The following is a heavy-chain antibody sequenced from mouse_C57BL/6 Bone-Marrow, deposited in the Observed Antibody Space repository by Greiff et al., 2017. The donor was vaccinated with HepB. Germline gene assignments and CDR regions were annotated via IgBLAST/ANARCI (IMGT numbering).Heavy chain of an antibody. CDR1: GYAYSSSW. CDR2: IYPGDGDT. D-gene: IGHD1-1*01. V-gene: IGHV1-82*01. J-gene: IGHJ1*03. Sequence: QVQLQQSGPELVKPGASVKISCKASGYAYSSSWMNWVKQRPGKGLEWIGRIYPGDGDTNYNGKFKGKATLTADKSSSTAYMQLSSLTSEDSAVYFCARRPYGSRRYFDVWGTGTTVTVSS. CDR3: ARRPYGSRRYFDV.